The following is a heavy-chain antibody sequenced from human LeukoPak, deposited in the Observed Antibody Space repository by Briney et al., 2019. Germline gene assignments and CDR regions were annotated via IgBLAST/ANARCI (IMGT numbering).Heavy chain of an antibody. CDR3: ARDRALYGDNWFDP. CDR1: GFTFSSYW. V-gene: IGHV3-7*01. CDR2: IKQDGSEK. Sequence: GGSLRLSCAASGFTFSSYWMSWVRQAPGKGLEWVANIKQDGSEKYYVDSVKGRFTISRDNAKNSRYLQMNSLRAEDTAVYYCARDRALYGDNWFDPWGQGTLVTVSS. J-gene: IGHJ5*02. D-gene: IGHD4-17*01.